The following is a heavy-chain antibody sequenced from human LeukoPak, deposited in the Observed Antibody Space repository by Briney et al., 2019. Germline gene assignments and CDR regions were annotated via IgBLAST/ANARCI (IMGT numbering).Heavy chain of an antibody. D-gene: IGHD2-15*01. J-gene: IGHJ6*02. CDR3: AKLVVAATLYGMDV. CDR2: ISYDGSNK. Sequence: PGGSLRLSCAASGFTFSSHWMTWVRQAPGKGLEWVAVISYDGSNKYHADSVKGRFTISRDNSKNTPYLQMNSLRAEDTAVYYCAKLVVAATLYGMDVWGQGTTVTVSS. CDR1: GFTFSSHW. V-gene: IGHV3-30*18.